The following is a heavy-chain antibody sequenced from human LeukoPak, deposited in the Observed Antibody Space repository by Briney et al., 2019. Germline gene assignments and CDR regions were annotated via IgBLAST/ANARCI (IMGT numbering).Heavy chain of an antibody. Sequence: PGGSLRLSCAASGFTFSTYLMHWVRQAPGKGLVWVSRINTDGSITTYADSVKGRFTVSRENAKNSLDLQMNSLRVEDTAVYYCVREAIAVAGTWWFDPWGQGTLVTVSS. D-gene: IGHD6-13*01. V-gene: IGHV3-74*03. CDR1: GFTFSTYL. J-gene: IGHJ5*02. CDR2: INTDGSIT. CDR3: VREAIAVAGTWWFDP.